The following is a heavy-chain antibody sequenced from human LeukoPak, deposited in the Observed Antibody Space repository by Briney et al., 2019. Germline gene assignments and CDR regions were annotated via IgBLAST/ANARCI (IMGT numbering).Heavy chain of an antibody. CDR2: IYYSGST. CDR3: ARVNPYYYYMDV. Sequence: SETLSLTCTVSGGSISSYYWSWIWQPPGKGLEWIGYIYYSGSTNYNPSLKSRVTISVDTSKNQFSLKLSSVTAADTAVYYCARVNPYYYYMDVWGKGTTVTISS. CDR1: GGSISSYY. J-gene: IGHJ6*03. D-gene: IGHD1-14*01. V-gene: IGHV4-59*01.